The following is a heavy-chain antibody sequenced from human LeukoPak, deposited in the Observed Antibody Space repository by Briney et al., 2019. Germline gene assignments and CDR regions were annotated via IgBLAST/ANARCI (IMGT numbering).Heavy chain of an antibody. CDR2: IHSSGST. CDR1: GCSINGYY. CDR3: VREGYDSSGYYLDS. D-gene: IGHD3-22*01. Sequence: SETLSLTCTVSGCSINGYYWSWFRQPPGKGLEWFGWIHSSGSTEDNPSLKSRVTMSIDTSKNQISLKLHSVTAADTAVYYCVREGYDSSGYYLDSWGQGTLVTVSS. V-gene: IGHV4-59*01. J-gene: IGHJ4*02.